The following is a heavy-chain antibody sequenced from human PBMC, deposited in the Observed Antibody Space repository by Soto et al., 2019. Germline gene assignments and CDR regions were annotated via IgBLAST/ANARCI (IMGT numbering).Heavy chain of an antibody. CDR1: GGSLSSYY. V-gene: IGHV4-59*01. Sequence: PSETLSLTCTVSGGSLSSYYWSWIRQPPGKGLEWIGNIYYSGITKYNPSLKSRVTISVDTSKNQFSLKLNSVTAADTAVYYCVRDGSHCTTMSCPGDWFDPWGQGILVTVSS. J-gene: IGHJ5*02. D-gene: IGHD3-22*01. CDR3: VRDGSHCTTMSCPGDWFDP. CDR2: IYYSGIT.